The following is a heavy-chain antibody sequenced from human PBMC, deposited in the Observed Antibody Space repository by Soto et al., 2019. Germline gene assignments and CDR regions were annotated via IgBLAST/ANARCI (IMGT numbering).Heavy chain of an antibody. CDR2: ISSSSSYI. V-gene: IGHV3-21*01. CDR3: ARDRGSTSTDAFDI. J-gene: IGHJ3*02. D-gene: IGHD2-2*01. CDR1: GFTFSSYS. Sequence: EVQLVESGGGLVKPGGSLRLSCAASGFTFSSYSMNWVRQAPGKGLEWVSSISSSSSYIYYADSVKGRFTISRDNAKNSLYLQMNSLRAEDTAVYYCARDRGSTSTDAFDIWGQGTMVTVSS.